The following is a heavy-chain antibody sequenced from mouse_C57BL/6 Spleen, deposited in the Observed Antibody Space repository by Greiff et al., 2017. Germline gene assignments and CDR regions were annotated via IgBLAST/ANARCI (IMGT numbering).Heavy chain of an antibody. CDR3: ARSRPPTVVAGHAMDY. D-gene: IGHD1-1*01. Sequence: QVQLQQSGAELVRPGASVKLSCKASGYTFTDYYINWVKQRPGQGLEWIARIYPGSGNTYYNEKFKGKATLTAEKSSSTAYMQLSSLTSEDSAVYFCARSRPPTVVAGHAMDYWGQGTSVTVSS. CDR1: GYTFTDYY. V-gene: IGHV1-76*01. CDR2: IYPGSGNT. J-gene: IGHJ4*01.